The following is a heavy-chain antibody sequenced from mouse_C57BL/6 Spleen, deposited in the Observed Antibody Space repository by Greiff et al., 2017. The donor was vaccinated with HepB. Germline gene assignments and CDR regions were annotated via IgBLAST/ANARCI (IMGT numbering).Heavy chain of an antibody. Sequence: EVKLLQSGDGLVKPGASLKLSCAASGFTFSSYAMPWVRQTPEKSLEWVAYISSGGDYIYYAHTVKGRFTISRDNARNTPYLQLSSLKSEDTAMYYCTRAPSSYVRDDWGQGTSVTVSS. D-gene: IGHD1-1*01. CDR1: GFTFSSYA. J-gene: IGHJ4*01. V-gene: IGHV5-9-1*02. CDR3: TRAPSSYVRDD. CDR2: ISSGGDYI.